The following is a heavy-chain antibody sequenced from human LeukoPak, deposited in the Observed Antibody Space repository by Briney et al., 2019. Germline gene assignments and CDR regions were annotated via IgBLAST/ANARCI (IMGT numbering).Heavy chain of an antibody. CDR3: AKSSGWFLDY. V-gene: IGHV3-30*18. CDR2: ISYDESNK. D-gene: IGHD6-19*01. CDR1: GFTFSSYG. Sequence: GGSLRLSCSAPGFTFSSYGMHWARQAPGKGLEWVAVISYDESNKFYADTVKGRFTIYRDNSKNTLYLQMDSLRAEYTAVYYCAKSSGWFLDYWRRGTVVTVSS. J-gene: IGHJ4*02.